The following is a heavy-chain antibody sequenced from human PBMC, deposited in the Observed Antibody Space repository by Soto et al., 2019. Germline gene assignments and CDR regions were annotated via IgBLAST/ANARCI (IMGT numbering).Heavy chain of an antibody. CDR2: IWHTGRP. CDR1: GDSLTNNHW. V-gene: IGHV4-4*02. J-gene: IGHJ4*02. CDR3: VRDSRTGCSSINCYMH. D-gene: IGHD2-15*01. Sequence: QLQLRESGPGLVQPSGTRSLTCDVSGDSLTNNHWWSWVRQAPGKGLEWIGEIWHTGRPNYNPSLKSRDAISIDRSKNQFSLKLSSVTAADTAVYYCVRDSRTGCSSINCYMHWGQGTLVTVSS.